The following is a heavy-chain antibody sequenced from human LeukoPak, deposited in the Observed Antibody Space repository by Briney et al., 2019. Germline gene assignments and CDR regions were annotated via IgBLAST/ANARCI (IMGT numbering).Heavy chain of an antibody. CDR2: IKQDGSEK. CDR1: GFTFSSYW. D-gene: IGHD5-18*01. V-gene: IGHV3-7*01. J-gene: IGHJ6*02. CDR3: ARVGKWIQLWLRYSYHYYGMDV. Sequence: GGSLRLSCAASGFTFSSYWMSWVRQAPGKGLEWVANIKQDGSEKYYVDSVKGRFTISRDNAKNSLYLQMNSLRAEDTAVYYCARVGKWIQLWLRYSYHYYGMDVWAKGPRSPSP.